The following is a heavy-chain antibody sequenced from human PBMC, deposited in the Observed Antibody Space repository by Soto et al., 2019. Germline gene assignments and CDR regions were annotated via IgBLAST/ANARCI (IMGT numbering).Heavy chain of an antibody. D-gene: IGHD6-6*01. CDR2: ISGSDDST. CDR3: ATRSSSSTFDY. V-gene: IGHV3-23*01. CDR1: GFTFSSYA. Sequence: EVQLLESGGGLVQPGESLRRSCAASGFTFSSYAMSWVRQAPGKGLEWVSVISGSDDSTYYADSVKGRFTISRDNSKNTLYLQMNSLRAEDTAVYYCATRSSSSTFDYWGQGTLVTVSS. J-gene: IGHJ4*02.